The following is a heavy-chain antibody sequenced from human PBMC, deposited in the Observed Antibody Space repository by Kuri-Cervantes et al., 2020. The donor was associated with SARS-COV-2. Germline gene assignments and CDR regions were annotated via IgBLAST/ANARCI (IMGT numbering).Heavy chain of an antibody. V-gene: IGHV3-23*01. J-gene: IGHJ5*02. Sequence: GGSLRLSCAASGFTFSSYAMSWVRRAPGKGLEWVSAISGSGGSTYYADSVKGRFTISRDNSKNTLYPQMNSLRAEDTAVYYCAKDLGRPNWFDPWGQGTLVTVSS. CDR1: GFTFSSYA. CDR3: AKDLGRPNWFDP. CDR2: ISGSGGST.